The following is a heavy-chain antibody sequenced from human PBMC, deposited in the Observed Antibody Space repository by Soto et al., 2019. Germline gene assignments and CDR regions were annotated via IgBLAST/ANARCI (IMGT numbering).Heavy chain of an antibody. Sequence: QLLLQESGSGLVRPSQTLSLTCAVSGGSLTNAGYSWTWIRRAPGQGLEWIGHISHTGNAYYNPSRKCRVTISLDMSKSHFSLNLTSAIAADTAIYYCARNWNYVGMNWFDPWGQGALVTVSS. CDR1: GGSLTNAGYS. V-gene: IGHV4-30-2*01. J-gene: IGHJ5*02. CDR3: ARNWNYVGMNWFDP. CDR2: ISHTGNA. D-gene: IGHD1-7*01.